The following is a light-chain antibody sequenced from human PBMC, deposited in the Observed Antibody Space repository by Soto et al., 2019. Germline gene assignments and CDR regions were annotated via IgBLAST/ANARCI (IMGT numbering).Light chain of an antibody. CDR3: TSYTVTSTLVI. CDR1: NSDVGAHNY. V-gene: IGLV2-14*03. CDR2: DVG. J-gene: IGLJ2*01. Sequence: QSALTQPASVSGSPGQSIATSCTGTNSDVGAHNYVSWYQQHPGKAPKLLIYDVGNRPSGVSNRFSGSKSGNTASLTISGLQAEDEADYYCTSYTVTSTLVIFGGGTKLTVL.